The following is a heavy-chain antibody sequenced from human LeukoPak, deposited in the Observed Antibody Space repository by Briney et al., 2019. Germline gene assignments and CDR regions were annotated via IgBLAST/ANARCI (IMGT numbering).Heavy chain of an antibody. D-gene: IGHD6-19*01. CDR1: GYTFTSYY. CDR3: ATPGYSSGWYKN. J-gene: IGHJ4*02. V-gene: IGHV1-46*01. CDR2: INPSGGST. Sequence: ASVKVPCKASGYTFTSYYMHWVRQAPGQGLEWMGIINPSGGSTSYAQKFQGRVTMTRDTSTSTVYMELSSLRSEDTAVYYCATPGYSSGWYKNWGQGTLVTVSS.